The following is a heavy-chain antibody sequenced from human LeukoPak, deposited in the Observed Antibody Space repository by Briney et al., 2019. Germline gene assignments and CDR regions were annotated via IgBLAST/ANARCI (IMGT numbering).Heavy chain of an antibody. J-gene: IGHJ4*02. D-gene: IGHD6-19*01. V-gene: IGHV3-23*01. CDR1: GFTFSSYA. Sequence: QSGGSLRLSCAASGFTFSSYAMSWVRQAPGKGLEWVSAISGSGGSTYYADSVKGRFTISRDNSKNTLYLQMNSLRAEDTAVYYCAKALAVADIFDYWGQGTLVTVSS. CDR3: AKALAVADIFDY. CDR2: ISGSGGST.